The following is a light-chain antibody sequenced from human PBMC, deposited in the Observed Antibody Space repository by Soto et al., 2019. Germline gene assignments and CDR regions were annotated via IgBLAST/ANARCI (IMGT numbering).Light chain of an antibody. CDR2: EVT. J-gene: IGLJ3*02. CDR1: TSDIGGYNY. CDR3: SSYTSTNTLV. V-gene: IGLV2-14*01. Sequence: QSALTQPASVSGSPGQSITISCTGTTSDIGGYNYVSWYQQHPGKAPKLMISEVTNRPSGVSYRFSGSKSGNTASLTISGLQAEDEANYYCSSYTSTNTLVFGGGTKLTVL.